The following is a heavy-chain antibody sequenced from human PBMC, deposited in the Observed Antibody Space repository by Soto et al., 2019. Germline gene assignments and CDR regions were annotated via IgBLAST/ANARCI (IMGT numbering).Heavy chain of an antibody. CDR3: ARVGYGSGSHYPYFDY. Sequence: GGSLRLSCAASGFTFSSYSMNWVRQAPGKGLEWVSSISSSSSYIYYADSVKGRFTISRDNAKNSLYLQMNSLRAEDTAVYYCARVGYGSGSHYPYFDYWGQGTLVTVSS. CDR1: GFTFSSYS. D-gene: IGHD3-10*01. J-gene: IGHJ4*02. V-gene: IGHV3-21*01. CDR2: ISSSSSYI.